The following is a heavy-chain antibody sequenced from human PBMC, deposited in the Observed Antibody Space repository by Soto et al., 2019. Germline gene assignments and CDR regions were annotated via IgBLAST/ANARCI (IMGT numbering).Heavy chain of an antibody. J-gene: IGHJ4*02. CDR3: ARDSAYSTASTHFDH. CDR2: VSSDGNHA. Sequence: QAQLVESGGGVVQPGNSLRLSCVGSGFTFSSDALHWVRQAPGKGLEWVAVVSSDGNHAYYPDHVKGRFTISRDNSQSTVYLQMKSLKPEDTATYYCARDSAYSTASTHFDHWGQGTLVTVSS. CDR1: GFTFSSDA. V-gene: IGHV3-30*04. D-gene: IGHD2-2*01.